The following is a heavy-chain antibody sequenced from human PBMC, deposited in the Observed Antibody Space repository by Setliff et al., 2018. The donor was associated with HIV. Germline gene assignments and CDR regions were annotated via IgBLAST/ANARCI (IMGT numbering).Heavy chain of an antibody. Sequence: ASVKVSCKTSGYTFTSYVINWVRQAPRQGLEWMGYINTNTGNPTYAQGFTGRFVFSFDTSVTTAYLQITGLRTEDTAVYYCARNYYDVWSLSFGGWFDPWGQGTLVTVSS. V-gene: IGHV7-4-1*02. CDR2: INTNTGNP. D-gene: IGHD3-3*01. CDR3: ARNYYDVWSLSFGGWFDP. CDR1: GYTFTSYV. J-gene: IGHJ5*02.